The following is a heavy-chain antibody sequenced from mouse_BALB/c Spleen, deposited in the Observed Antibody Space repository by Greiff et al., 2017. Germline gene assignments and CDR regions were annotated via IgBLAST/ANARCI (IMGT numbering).Heavy chain of an antibody. J-gene: IGHJ2*01. V-gene: IGHV1-69*02. CDR3: ARGALYYYGSSYFDY. D-gene: IGHD1-1*01. Sequence: QVQLKQPGAELVKPGASVKLSCKASGYTFTSYWMHWVKQRPGQGLEWIGEIDPSDSYTNYNQKFKGKATLTVDKSSSTAYMQLSSLTSEDSAVYYCARGALYYYGSSYFDYWGQGTTLTVSS. CDR2: IDPSDSYT. CDR1: GYTFTSYW.